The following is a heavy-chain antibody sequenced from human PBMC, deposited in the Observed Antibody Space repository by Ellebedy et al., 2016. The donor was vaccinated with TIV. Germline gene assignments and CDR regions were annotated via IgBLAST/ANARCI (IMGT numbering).Heavy chain of an antibody. CDR1: GFTFSSYW. D-gene: IGHD6-13*01. Sequence: PGGSLRLSCAASGFTFSSYWMHWVRQAPGKGLVWVSLINSDGSRTTYADSVKGRFTISRDNAKNTLYLQMNSLRAEDTDVYYCARDLSIAAAGIRYFDYWGQGTLVTVSS. J-gene: IGHJ4*02. CDR2: INSDGSRT. V-gene: IGHV3-74*01. CDR3: ARDLSIAAAGIRYFDY.